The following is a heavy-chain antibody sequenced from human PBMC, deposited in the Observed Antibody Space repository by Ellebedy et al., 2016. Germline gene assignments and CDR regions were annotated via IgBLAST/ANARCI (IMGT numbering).Heavy chain of an antibody. D-gene: IGHD1-26*01. CDR2: INPNSGGP. V-gene: IGHV1-2*02. J-gene: IGHJ4*02. CDR3: ARARGGVGATLDY. Sequence: ASVKVSXKASGYTFTGYYMHWVRQAPGQGLEWMGWINPNSGGPSYARNFQGRVTMTRDTSISTAYMDLSRLRSDDTAVYYCARARGGVGATLDYWGQGTLLSVSS. CDR1: GYTFTGYY.